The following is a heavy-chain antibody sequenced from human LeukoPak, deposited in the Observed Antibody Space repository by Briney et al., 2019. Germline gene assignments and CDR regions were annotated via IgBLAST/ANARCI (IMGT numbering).Heavy chain of an antibody. CDR3: ASLGTLVP. Sequence: GGSLRLSCAASGFTFSTYLMHWVRQAPGKGLVWVSRINTDGSITTYADSVKGRFTISRDSAKNTLYLQMNSLRDEDTAVYYCASLGTLVPWGQGTLVTVSS. D-gene: IGHD3-9*01. J-gene: IGHJ5*02. CDR2: INTDGSIT. V-gene: IGHV3-74*03. CDR1: GFTFSTYL.